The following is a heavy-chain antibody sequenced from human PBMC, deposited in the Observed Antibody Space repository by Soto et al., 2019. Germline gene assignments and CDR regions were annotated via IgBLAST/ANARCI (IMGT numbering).Heavy chain of an antibody. J-gene: IGHJ4*02. CDR3: ARPTTTKSRDY. D-gene: IGHD4-17*01. Sequence: GGSLRLSCAASGFTFSSCDMSWVRQAPGKGLEYVSSISVTGSGTYYADSVKGRFTISRDNSKNTLYLQMNSLRVEDTAVYYCARPTTTKSRDYRGKGTLVTVSS. CDR1: GFTFSSCD. V-gene: IGHV3-23*01. CDR2: ISVTGSGT.